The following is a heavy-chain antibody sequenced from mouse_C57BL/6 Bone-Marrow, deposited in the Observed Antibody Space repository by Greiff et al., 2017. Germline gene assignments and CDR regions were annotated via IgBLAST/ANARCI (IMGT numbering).Heavy chain of an antibody. CDR3: ARHEEGRIGGFDY. D-gene: IGHD1-1*01. Sequence: QVQLQQSGAELVNPGASVKLSCKASGYTFTEYTIHWVKQRSGQGLEWIGWFYTGRGSIKYNENFKDTATLHAAKYSHTVSMELSRLTSEDSAVYFCARHEEGRIGGFDYWGQGTTLTVAS. CDR2: FYTGRGSI. CDR1: GYTFTEYT. V-gene: IGHV1-62-2*01. J-gene: IGHJ2*01.